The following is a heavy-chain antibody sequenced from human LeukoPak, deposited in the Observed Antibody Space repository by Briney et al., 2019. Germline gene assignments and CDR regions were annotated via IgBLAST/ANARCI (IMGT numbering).Heavy chain of an antibody. CDR1: GGSISSGSYY. CDR2: IYTSGST. Sequence: SETLSLTCTVSGGSISSGSYYWSWTRQPAGKGLEWIGRIYTSGSTNYNSSLKSRVTISVDTSKNQFSQKLSSVTAADTAVYYCAREGEGRAIVYWGQGTLVTVSS. D-gene: IGHD3-10*01. J-gene: IGHJ4*02. V-gene: IGHV4-61*02. CDR3: AREGEGRAIVY.